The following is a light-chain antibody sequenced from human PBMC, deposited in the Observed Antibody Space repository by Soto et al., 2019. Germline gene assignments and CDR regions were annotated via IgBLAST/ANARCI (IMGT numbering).Light chain of an antibody. V-gene: IGLV2-8*01. Sequence: QSVLTQPPSASGSPGQSVTISCTGTSSDVGGYNYVSWYQQHPGRAPKLMIYEVSKRPSGVPDRFSGSKSGNTASLTVSGLQTEDEADYCCSSYAGSNNQVFGTGTKLTVL. CDR3: SSYAGSNNQV. J-gene: IGLJ1*01. CDR2: EVS. CDR1: SSDVGGYNY.